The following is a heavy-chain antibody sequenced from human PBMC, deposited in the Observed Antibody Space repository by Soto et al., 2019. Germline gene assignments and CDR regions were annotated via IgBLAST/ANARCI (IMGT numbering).Heavy chain of an antibody. D-gene: IGHD3-16*01. J-gene: IGHJ6*02. CDR1: GYNFIGYY. V-gene: IGHV1-2*02. CDR2: INPKSGAT. CDR3: ARDFGPIPAASAMYGMDV. Sequence: QAQLVQSGAEVKKPGASVKVSCQASGYNFIGYYDFWVRKAPGQGLEWMGWINPKSGATKYAEKFQGRATMTRDTSISTAYMELSGLRFDDRAVYYCARDFGPIPAASAMYGMDVWGQGTTVSVSS.